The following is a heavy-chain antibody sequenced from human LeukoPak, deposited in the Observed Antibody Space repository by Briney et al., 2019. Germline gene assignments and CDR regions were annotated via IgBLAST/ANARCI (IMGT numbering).Heavy chain of an antibody. CDR1: GFTFSSYA. D-gene: IGHD3-16*02. CDR2: ISGSGGST. V-gene: IGHV3-23*01. CDR3: AKDRDISYVWGSYRPDAFDI. J-gene: IGHJ3*02. Sequence: GGSLRLSCAASGFTFSSYAMSWVRQAPGKGLEWVSAISGSGGSTYYADSVKGRFTISRDNSKNTLYLQMNSLRAEDTAVYYCAKDRDISYVWGSYRPDAFDIWGQGTMVTVSS.